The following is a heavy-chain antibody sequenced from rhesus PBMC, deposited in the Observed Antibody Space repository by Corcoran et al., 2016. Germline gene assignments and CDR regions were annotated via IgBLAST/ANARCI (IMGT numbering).Heavy chain of an antibody. V-gene: IGHV4-147*01. J-gene: IGHJ3*01. Sequence: QVQLQQWGEGLVKPSETLSLTCGVYGGSVSGYWWGWIRQPPGKGLEWIGRIRSGGNTNYNPALRSRVTISVDTSQNQCSLKLGSVTAADTAVYYCARQGLDYYNDNYFDACDFWGQGLRVTVSS. CDR1: GGSVSGYW. CDR2: IRSGGNT. CDR3: ARQGLDYYNDNYFDACDF. D-gene: IGHD3-16*01.